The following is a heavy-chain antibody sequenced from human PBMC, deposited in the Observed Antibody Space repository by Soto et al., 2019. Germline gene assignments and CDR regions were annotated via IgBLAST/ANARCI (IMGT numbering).Heavy chain of an antibody. D-gene: IGHD1-20*01. V-gene: IGHV5-10-1*01. CDR3: ARHLPITADYYYYGLDV. CDR2: IDPSDSYT. CDR1: GYSFTSYW. J-gene: IGHJ6*02. Sequence: GESLKISCKGSGYSFTSYWISWVRQMPGKGLEWMGRIDPSDSYTNYSPSFQGHVTISADKSISTAYLQWSSLKASDTAIYYCARHLPITADYYYYGLDVWGQGTAVTVSS.